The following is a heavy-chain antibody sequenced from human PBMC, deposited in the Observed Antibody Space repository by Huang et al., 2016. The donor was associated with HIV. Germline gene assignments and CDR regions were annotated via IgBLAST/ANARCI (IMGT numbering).Heavy chain of an antibody. J-gene: IGHJ4*02. CDR3: ARDWSFGSSTSPAD. CDR2: INPKRGGT. CDR1: GYTFTESN. D-gene: IGHD6-6*01. V-gene: IGHV1-2*02. Sequence: QVQLVQSGAEVKNPGASVRVSCKASGYTFTESNIHWVRQAPEQGLEWMGWINPKRGGTIYAQRFQGRITMTRDTTISTVHMDLRRIQSDDTAVYFCARDWSFGSSTSPADWGQGTLVTVSS.